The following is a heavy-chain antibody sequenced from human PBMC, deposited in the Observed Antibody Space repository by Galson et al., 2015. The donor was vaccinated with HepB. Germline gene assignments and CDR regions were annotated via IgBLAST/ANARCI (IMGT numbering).Heavy chain of an antibody. V-gene: IGHV3-23*01. Sequence: SLRLSCAASGFTFSTYVMTWVRQAPGKGLEGVSSISGSDGSTYYADSVKGRFTTSRDNSKNTLYLRMNSLRAEDTAVYFCARVDTLVFIYYAMDVWGQGTTVTVSS. J-gene: IGHJ6*02. CDR3: ARVDTLVFIYYAMDV. D-gene: IGHD5-18*01. CDR2: ISGSDGST. CDR1: GFTFSTYV.